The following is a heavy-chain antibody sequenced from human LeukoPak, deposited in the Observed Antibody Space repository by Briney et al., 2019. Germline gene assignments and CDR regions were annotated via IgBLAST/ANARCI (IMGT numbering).Heavy chain of an antibody. D-gene: IGHD4-23*01. V-gene: IGHV1-69*13. CDR1: GGTFSSYA. J-gene: IGHJ3*02. CDR3: ASNLRWRRAFDI. Sequence: SVKVSCKASGGTFSSYAISWVRQAPGQGLEWMGGIIPIFGTANYAQKFQGRVTITADESTSTAYMELSSLRSEDTAVYYCASNLRWRRAFDIWGQGTMVTVSS. CDR2: IIPIFGTA.